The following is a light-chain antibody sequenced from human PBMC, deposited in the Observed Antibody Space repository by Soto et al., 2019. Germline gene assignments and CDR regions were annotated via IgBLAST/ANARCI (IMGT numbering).Light chain of an antibody. J-gene: IGKJ1*01. CDR1: QNVRTNY. CDR3: QQYRT. Sequence: EIVLTQSPGTLSFSPGERVTLSCRASQNVRTNYLAWYQQKPGQAPRLLIYGASTRASGIPERFSGSGSGTDFTLTISSLQPEDFATYYCQQYRTFGQGTKVDIK. CDR2: GAS. V-gene: IGKV3-20*01.